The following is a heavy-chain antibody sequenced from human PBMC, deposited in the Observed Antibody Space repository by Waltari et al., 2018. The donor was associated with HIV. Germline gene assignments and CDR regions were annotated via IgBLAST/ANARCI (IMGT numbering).Heavy chain of an antibody. J-gene: IGHJ6*02. V-gene: IGHV4-34*01. CDR1: GGSFSRSY. CDR2: INHSGST. D-gene: IGHD2-2*01. Sequence: QVQLRQWGAGLLKPSETLSLTCAVDGGSFSRSYWSWIRQPPGKGLEWIGEINHSGSTNYNPSLKSRVTISVDTSKNQFSLKLTSVTAADTAVFYCARARLVSRGQYCSTTSCLPHYYYYYGMDVWGQGTTVTVSS. CDR3: ARARLVSRGQYCSTTSCLPHYYYYYGMDV.